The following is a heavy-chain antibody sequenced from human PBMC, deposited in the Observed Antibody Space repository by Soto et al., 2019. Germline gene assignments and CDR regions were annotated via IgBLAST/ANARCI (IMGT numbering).Heavy chain of an antibody. V-gene: IGHV4-39*01. Sequence: SETLSLTCTVSGDSIRSINNYWGWIRQPPGKGLEWIGNIYYDRSTFYNPSLKSRVAMSIDTSKNQFSLNLTSVTATDTAVYYCETVVIPGNRHTDFDSRGQGVSVTVSS. CDR2: IYYDRST. CDR3: ETVVIPGNRHTDFDS. J-gene: IGHJ5*01. CDR1: GDSIRSINNY. D-gene: IGHD2-15*01.